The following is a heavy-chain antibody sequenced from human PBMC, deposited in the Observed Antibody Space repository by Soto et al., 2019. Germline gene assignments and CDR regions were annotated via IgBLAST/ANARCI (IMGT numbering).Heavy chain of an antibody. CDR2: IGGSGSNS. J-gene: IGHJ6*02. V-gene: IGHV3-23*01. D-gene: IGHD3-9*01. CDR3: ARVVRYFDTPYGMDV. Sequence: EGQLLESGEGLVQPGGSLKLSCAASGFTFSNYAMSWVRQAPGKGLEWVSGIGGSGSNSYYADSGKGRCTISRDNSKNTRCLQMNSLRAEDTAEYYCARVVRYFDTPYGMDVWGQGTTVTVSS. CDR1: GFTFSNYA.